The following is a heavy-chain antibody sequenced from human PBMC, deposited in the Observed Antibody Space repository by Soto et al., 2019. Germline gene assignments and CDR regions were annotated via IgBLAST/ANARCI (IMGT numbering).Heavy chain of an antibody. D-gene: IGHD3-22*01. CDR2: ISWNSGNI. Sequence: EVQLVESGGGVVQPGGSLRLSCAAYGFTFDDYAMHWVRQAPGKGLEWVSGISWNSGNIFYADSVKGRFTISRDSAKNSLYLQMNSLRAEDTALYYCAKGGGYSPYYYMDVWGKGTTVTVSS. J-gene: IGHJ6*03. CDR3: AKGGGYSPYYYMDV. CDR1: GFTFDDYA. V-gene: IGHV3-9*01.